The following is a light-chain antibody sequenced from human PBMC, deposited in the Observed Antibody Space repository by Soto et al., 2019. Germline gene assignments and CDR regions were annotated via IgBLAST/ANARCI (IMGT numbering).Light chain of an antibody. CDR2: GAS. CDR1: QPVSRSY. Sequence: PGDSATLSYRASQPVSRSYFVWYQQKPGQAPRLLIYGASARAPGIPDRFSGTGSGTESTLTISRLEPEDFAVYFCQHFDSSPTFGGGTKVEIK. CDR3: QHFDSSPT. V-gene: IGKV3-20*01. J-gene: IGKJ4*01.